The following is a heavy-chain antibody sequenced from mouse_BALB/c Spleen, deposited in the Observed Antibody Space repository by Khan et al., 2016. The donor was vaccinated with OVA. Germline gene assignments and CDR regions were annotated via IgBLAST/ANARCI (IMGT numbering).Heavy chain of an antibody. J-gene: IGHJ2*01. V-gene: IGHV3-2*02. CDR2: ISYSGNT. D-gene: IGHD1-1*01. CDR3: ARVYGGDFNY. CDR1: GYSITTDYA. Sequence: PGLVKPSQSLFLTCTVTGYSITTDYAWNWIRQFPGNKLEWMGFISYSGNTKYNQSLKSRISITRDTSKNQFFLQLKSVTTEATARYYCARVYGGDFNYWGQGTTLTVSS.